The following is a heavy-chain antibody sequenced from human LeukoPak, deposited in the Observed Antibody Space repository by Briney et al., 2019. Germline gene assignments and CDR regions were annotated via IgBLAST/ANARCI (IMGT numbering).Heavy chain of an antibody. Sequence: SETLSLTCAVYGGSFSGYYRSWIRQPPGKGLEWIGEINHSGSTNYNPSLKSRVTISVDTSKNQFSLKLSSVTAADTAVYYCARTSRDTIFGVVNWFDPWGQGTLVTVSS. D-gene: IGHD3-3*01. CDR2: INHSGST. V-gene: IGHV4-34*01. CDR1: GGSFSGYY. J-gene: IGHJ5*02. CDR3: ARTSRDTIFGVVNWFDP.